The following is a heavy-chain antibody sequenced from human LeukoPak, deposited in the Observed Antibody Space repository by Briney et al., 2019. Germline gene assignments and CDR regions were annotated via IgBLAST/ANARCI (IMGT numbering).Heavy chain of an antibody. J-gene: IGHJ6*03. Sequence: ASVKASCKASGYTFTGYYMHWVRQAPGQGLEWMGWINPNSGGTNYAQKFQGRVTMTRDTSISTAYMELSRLRSDDTAVYYCARVGSYYYYMDVWGKGTTVTVSS. V-gene: IGHV1-2*02. D-gene: IGHD3-10*01. CDR2: INPNSGGT. CDR1: GYTFTGYY. CDR3: ARVGSYYYYMDV.